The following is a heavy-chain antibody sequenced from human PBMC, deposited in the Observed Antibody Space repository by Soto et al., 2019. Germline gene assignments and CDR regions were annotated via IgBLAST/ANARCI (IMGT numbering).Heavy chain of an antibody. V-gene: IGHV3-21*01. J-gene: IGHJ4*01. D-gene: IGHD1-26*01. Sequence: PGGSVSISCAGSGLTFSGYSINGVRQIPGKGMELVSSISPSXYMYYADLVRGRFTVSRENAKKSLFLQMNRLTAEDTAVYYCAVLGGSDWRVSGTAGGPRSLITVSS. CDR3: AVLGGSDWRVSGTA. CDR1: GLTFSGYS. CDR2: ISPSXYM.